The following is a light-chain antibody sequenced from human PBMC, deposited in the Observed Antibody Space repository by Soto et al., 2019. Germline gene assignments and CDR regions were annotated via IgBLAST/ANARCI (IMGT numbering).Light chain of an antibody. Sequence: DIQMTQSPSTVSASVGDRVTITCRASQSIDSWLAWYQHKPGKAPKLLIFKASTLETGVPSRFSGSGSETEFTLTISSLQPDDFATYYCQHYNSYSEAFGQGTKVDIK. CDR3: QHYNSYSEA. J-gene: IGKJ1*01. CDR1: QSIDSW. CDR2: KAS. V-gene: IGKV1-5*03.